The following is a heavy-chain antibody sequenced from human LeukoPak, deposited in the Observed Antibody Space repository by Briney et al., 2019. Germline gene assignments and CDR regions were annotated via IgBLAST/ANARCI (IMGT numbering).Heavy chain of an antibody. J-gene: IGHJ3*02. CDR2: IYHSGST. CDR1: GGSISSGGYS. CDR3: ARTTRSCSGGSCYSVGAFDI. D-gene: IGHD2-15*01. Sequence: KPSETLSLTCAVSGGSISSGGYSWSWIRQPPGKGLEWIGYIYHSGSTYYNPSLKSRVTISVDRSTNQFSLKLSSVTAADTAVYYCARTTRSCSGGSCYSVGAFDIWGQGTMVTVSS. V-gene: IGHV4-30-2*01.